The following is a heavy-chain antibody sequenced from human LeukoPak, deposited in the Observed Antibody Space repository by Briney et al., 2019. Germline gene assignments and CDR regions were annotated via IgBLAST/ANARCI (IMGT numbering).Heavy chain of an antibody. CDR3: ATASGYSSSWYVEYFQH. V-gene: IGHV4-31*03. CDR1: GGSISSGGYY. Sequence: SETLSLTCTVSGGSISSGGYYWSWIRQHPGKGLEWIGYIYYSGSTYYHPSLKRRVTISVDTSKNQFSLKLSSVTAADTAVYYCATASGYSSSWYVEYFQHWGQGTLVTVSS. J-gene: IGHJ1*01. CDR2: IYYSGST. D-gene: IGHD6-13*01.